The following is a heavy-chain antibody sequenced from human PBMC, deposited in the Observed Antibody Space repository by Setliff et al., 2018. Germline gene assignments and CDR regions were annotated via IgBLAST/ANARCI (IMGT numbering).Heavy chain of an antibody. D-gene: IGHD3-10*01. Sequence: GASVKVSCKSSGGTFRSHAISWVRQAPGQGLEWMGGIIPLFGTTNYAQKFKDRVMITADESTSTAYMELTSLRSEDTAVYFCARDEEYGAVSGTGGYYFDHWGQGTLVTVSS. J-gene: IGHJ4*02. CDR1: GGTFRSHA. CDR2: IIPLFGTT. V-gene: IGHV1-69*13. CDR3: ARDEEYGAVSGTGGYYFDH.